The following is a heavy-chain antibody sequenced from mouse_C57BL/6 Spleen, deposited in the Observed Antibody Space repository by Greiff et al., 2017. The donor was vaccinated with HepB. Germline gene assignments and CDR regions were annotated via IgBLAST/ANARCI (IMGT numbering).Heavy chain of an antibody. V-gene: IGHV1-69*01. CDR1: GYTFTSYW. D-gene: IGHD3-3*01. J-gene: IGHJ4*01. Sequence: QVHLKQPGAELVMPGASVKLSCKASGYTFTSYWMHWVKQRPGQGLEWIGEIDPSDSYTNYNQKFKGKSTLTVDKSSSTAYMQLSSLTSEDSAVYYWARKGGQLRMYYAMDYWGQGTSVTVSS. CDR2: IDPSDSYT. CDR3: ARKGGQLRMYYAMDY.